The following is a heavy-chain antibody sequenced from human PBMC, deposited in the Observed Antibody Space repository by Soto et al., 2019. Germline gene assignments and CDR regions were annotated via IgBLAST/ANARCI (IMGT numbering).Heavy chain of an antibody. CDR2: IYYSGST. V-gene: IGHV4-39*01. J-gene: IGHJ5*02. CDR1: GGSISSRGYY. Sequence: QLQLQESGPGLVKPSETLSLTCTVSGGSISSRGYYWGWIRQPPGKGLEWIGTIYYSGSTYYNPSLTRRVTISVYTSKNQVSLKLSSVTAADTAVSYCAPSNWFGPWGQGALGSVSS. CDR3: APSNWFGP.